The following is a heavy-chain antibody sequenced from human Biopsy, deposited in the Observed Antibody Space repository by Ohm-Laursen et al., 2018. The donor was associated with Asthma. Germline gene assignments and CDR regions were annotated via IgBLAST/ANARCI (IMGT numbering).Heavy chain of an antibody. V-gene: IGHV3-21*01. Sequence: SLRLSCSASGFPFSNYVMSWVRQAPGKGLEWVSSISSLSRYKYYSDSLRGRVTISRDNAKSSLHLQMSSLRAEDTAVYFCARDFTIGSGSPFHFWGQGTLVTVSS. D-gene: IGHD3-10*01. CDR3: ARDFTIGSGSPFHF. CDR1: GFPFSNYV. CDR2: ISSLSRYK. J-gene: IGHJ4*02.